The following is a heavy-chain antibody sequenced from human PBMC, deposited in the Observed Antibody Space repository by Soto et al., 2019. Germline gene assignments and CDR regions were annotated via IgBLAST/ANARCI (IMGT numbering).Heavy chain of an antibody. Sequence: SETLSLTCAVSGYSISSSNWWGWIRQPPGKGLEWIGYIYYSGTTYYNPSLKSRVTMFVDTSKNHFSLKMTSVTAADTAVYYCARQDDFWSGSNWFDPWGQGTLVTVSS. CDR2: IYYSGTT. CDR1: GYSISSSNW. V-gene: IGHV4-28*01. CDR3: ARQDDFWSGSNWFDP. J-gene: IGHJ5*02. D-gene: IGHD3-3*01.